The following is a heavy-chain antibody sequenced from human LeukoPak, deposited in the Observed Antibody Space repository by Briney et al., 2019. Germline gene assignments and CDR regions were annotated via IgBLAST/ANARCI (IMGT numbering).Heavy chain of an antibody. Sequence: SETLSLTCTVSGGSISSGDYYWSWIRQPPGKGLEWIGYIYYSGSTYYNPSLKSRVTISVDTSKNQFSLKLSSVTAAGTAVYYCARGTGGYDFWSGYYKPYYYYGMDVWGQGTTVTVSS. CDR2: IYYSGST. J-gene: IGHJ6*02. V-gene: IGHV4-30-4*01. CDR3: ARGTGGYDFWSGYYKPYYYYGMDV. CDR1: GGSISSGDYY. D-gene: IGHD3-3*01.